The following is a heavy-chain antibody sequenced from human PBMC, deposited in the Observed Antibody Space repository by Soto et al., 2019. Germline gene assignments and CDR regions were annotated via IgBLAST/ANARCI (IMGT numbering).Heavy chain of an antibody. D-gene: IGHD2-2*01. CDR1: GFTFSNAW. J-gene: IGHJ6*03. CDR2: IKSKTDGGTT. CDR3: TTSLGYCSSTSCYELDYYYYMDV. V-gene: IGHV3-15*01. Sequence: GGSLRLSCAASGFTFSNAWMGWVRQAPGKGLEWVGRIKSKTDGGTTDYAAPVKGRFTISRDDSKNTLYLQMNSLKTEDTAVYYCTTSLGYCSSTSCYELDYYYYMDVWGKGTTVTVSS.